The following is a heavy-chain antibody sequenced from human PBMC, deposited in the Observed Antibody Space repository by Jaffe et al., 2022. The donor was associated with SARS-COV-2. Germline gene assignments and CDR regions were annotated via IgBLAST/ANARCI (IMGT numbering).Heavy chain of an antibody. CDR3: ARVAVDDSSGWRHYFDY. V-gene: IGHV3-21*01. D-gene: IGHD3-22*01. J-gene: IGHJ4*02. Sequence: EVQLVESGGGLVKPGGSLRLSCAASGFTFSSYSMNWVRQAPGKGLEWVSSISSSSSYIYYADSVKGRFTISRDNAKNSLYLQMNSLRAEDTAVYYCARVAVDDSSGWRHYFDYWGQGTLVTVSS. CDR2: ISSSSSYI. CDR1: GFTFSSYS.